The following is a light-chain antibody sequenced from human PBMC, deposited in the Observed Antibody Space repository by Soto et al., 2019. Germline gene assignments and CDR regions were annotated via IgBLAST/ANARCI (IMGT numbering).Light chain of an antibody. V-gene: IGLV2-14*02. Sequence: QSALTQSASVSGSLGQSITISCTGTISDVGRFDVVSWFQQHPGQVPKLIIYEGSKRPLGVPDRFSGSKSGNTASLIVSGLQPDDEAEYHCTSYTGDDFTFVFGTGTKVTVL. CDR1: ISDVGRFDV. CDR3: TSYTGDDFTFV. J-gene: IGLJ1*01. CDR2: EGS.